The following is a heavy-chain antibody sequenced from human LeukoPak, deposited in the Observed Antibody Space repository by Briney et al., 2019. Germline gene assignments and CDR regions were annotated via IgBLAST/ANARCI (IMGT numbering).Heavy chain of an antibody. J-gene: IGHJ4*02. CDR3: ARDRDSSGYNIRNSFDY. D-gene: IGHD3-22*01. CDR2: ITASGDGT. V-gene: IGHV3-23*01. Sequence: GGSLRLSCAASGFTFSTYGMSWVRQAPGKGLQRVTGITASGDGTYYADSVKGRFTISRDNAKNSLYLQMNSLRAEDTAVYYCARDRDSSGYNIRNSFDYWGQGTLVTVSS. CDR1: GFTFSTYG.